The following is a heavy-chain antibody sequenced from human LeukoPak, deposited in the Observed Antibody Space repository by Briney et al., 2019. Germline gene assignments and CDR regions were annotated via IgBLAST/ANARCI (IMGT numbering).Heavy chain of an antibody. CDR2: IYYSGST. D-gene: IGHD2-2*01. V-gene: IGHV4-39*01. J-gene: IGHJ4*02. CDR3: ATLGYRSSTSCSAFDY. Sequence: SETLSLTCTVSGGSISSSSYYWGWIRQPPGKGLEWIGSIYYSGSTYYNPSLKSRVTISVDTSKNQFSLKLSSVTAADTAVYYCATLGYRSSTSCSAFDYWGQGTLVTVSS. CDR1: GGSISSSSYY.